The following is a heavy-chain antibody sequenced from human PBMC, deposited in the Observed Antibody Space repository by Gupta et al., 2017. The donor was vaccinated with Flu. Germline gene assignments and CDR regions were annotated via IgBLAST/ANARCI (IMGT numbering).Heavy chain of an antibody. CDR1: GFTFNTYG. Sequence: EVQLVESGGGLVKPGGSLRLSCAASGFTFNTYGMNWVRQAPGKGLEWVSSISSSSSYIYYADSVKGRFTISGHNAKNSLYLQMNSLRAEDTAVYYCARAWDVTVAGTFDYWGQGTLVTVSS. CDR3: ARAWDVTVAGTFDY. J-gene: IGHJ4*02. CDR2: ISSSSSYI. D-gene: IGHD6-19*01. V-gene: IGHV3-21*01.